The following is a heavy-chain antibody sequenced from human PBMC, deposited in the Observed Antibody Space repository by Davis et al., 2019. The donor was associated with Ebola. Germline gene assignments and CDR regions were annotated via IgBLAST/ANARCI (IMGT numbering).Heavy chain of an antibody. CDR3: AKDGLGDYGSMFGGGFDY. CDR2: ISSSGSTI. V-gene: IGHV3-11*04. D-gene: IGHD3-10*02. J-gene: IGHJ4*02. Sequence: GESLKISCAASGFTFSDYYMSWIRQAPGKGLEWVSYISSSGSTIYYADSVKGRFTISRDNAKNTLYLQMNSLRAEDTAVYYCAKDGLGDYGSMFGGGFDYWGQGTLVTVSS. CDR1: GFTFSDYY.